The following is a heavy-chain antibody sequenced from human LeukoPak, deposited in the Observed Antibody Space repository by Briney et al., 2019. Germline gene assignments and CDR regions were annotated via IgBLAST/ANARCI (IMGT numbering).Heavy chain of an antibody. Sequence: GGSLRLSCAASGFTFSSYSMNWVRQAPGKGLERVSSISSSSSYIYYADSVKGRFTISRDSAKNSLYLQMNSLRAEDTAVYYCARGYYYDSSGRYYFDYWGQGTLVTVSS. CDR1: GFTFSSYS. D-gene: IGHD3-22*01. J-gene: IGHJ4*02. CDR2: ISSSSSYI. V-gene: IGHV3-21*01. CDR3: ARGYYYDSSGRYYFDY.